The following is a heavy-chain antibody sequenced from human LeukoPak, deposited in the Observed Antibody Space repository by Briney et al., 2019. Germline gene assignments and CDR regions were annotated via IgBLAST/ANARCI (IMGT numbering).Heavy chain of an antibody. Sequence: PSETLSLTCAVYGGSFSGYYCSWIRQPPGKGLEWIGEINHSGSTNYNPSLKSRVTISVDTSKNQFSLRLSSVTAADTAVYYCGMTEGSASDTFDIWGQGTMVTVSS. CDR2: INHSGST. V-gene: IGHV4-34*01. D-gene: IGHD2-15*01. J-gene: IGHJ3*02. CDR3: GMTEGSASDTFDI. CDR1: GGSFSGYY.